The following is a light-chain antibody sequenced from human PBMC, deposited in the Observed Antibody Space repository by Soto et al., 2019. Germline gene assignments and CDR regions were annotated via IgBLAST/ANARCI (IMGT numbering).Light chain of an antibody. V-gene: IGKV1-39*01. CDR3: QQSFNTPYT. CDR2: AAS. Sequence: DLQMTQSPSSLSASVGDGVTITCRTSQTISSYLNWYQQKPGRAPKFLIYAASNLQNGVPSRFSGSGSGTDFTLTISSLQPEDFATYYCQQSFNTPYTFGQGTKLEIK. J-gene: IGKJ2*01. CDR1: QTISSY.